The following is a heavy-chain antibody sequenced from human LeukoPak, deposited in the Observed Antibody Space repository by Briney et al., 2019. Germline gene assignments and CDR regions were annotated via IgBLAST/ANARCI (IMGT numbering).Heavy chain of an antibody. CDR2: INHSGST. D-gene: IGHD2-2*01. CDR3: ARGVVPAST. CDR1: GGSFSGYY. J-gene: IGHJ5*02. V-gene: IGHV4-34*01. Sequence: SETLSLTCAVYGGSFSGYYWSWIRQPPGKGLEWIGEINHSGSTNYNPSLKSRVTISVDTSKNQISLKLSSVTAADTAVYYCARGVVPASTWGQGTLVTVSS.